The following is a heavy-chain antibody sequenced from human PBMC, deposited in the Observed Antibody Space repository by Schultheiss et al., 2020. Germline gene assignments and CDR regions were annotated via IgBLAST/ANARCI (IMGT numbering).Heavy chain of an antibody. D-gene: IGHD6-13*01. CDR2: IYHSGST. V-gene: IGHV4-4*02. CDR3: ARGLPKAAAGLNWFDP. Sequence: SETLSLTCAVSGGSISSSNWWSWVRQPPGKGLEWIGEIYHSGSTNYNPSLKSRVTISVDTSKNQFSLKLSSVTAADTAVYYCARGLPKAAAGLNWFDPWGQGTLVTVSS. J-gene: IGHJ5*02. CDR1: GGSISSSNW.